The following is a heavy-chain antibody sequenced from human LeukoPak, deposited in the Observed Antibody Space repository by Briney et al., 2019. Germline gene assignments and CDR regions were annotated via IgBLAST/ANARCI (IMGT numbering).Heavy chain of an antibody. J-gene: IGHJ5*02. CDR3: ARQVDSSGWSDVTWFDP. CDR1: GGSIRSYY. D-gene: IGHD6-19*01. Sequence: SETLSLTCTVSGGSIRSYYWSWIRQPPGKGLEWIGYFYYSGSTNYNPPLKSRVTISGDTSKSQFSLKLNSVTAADTAVYYCARQVDSSGWSDVTWFDPWGQGTLVAVSS. CDR2: FYYSGST. V-gene: IGHV4-59*08.